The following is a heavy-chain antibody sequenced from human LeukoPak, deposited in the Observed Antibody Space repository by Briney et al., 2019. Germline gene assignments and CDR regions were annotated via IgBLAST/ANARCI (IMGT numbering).Heavy chain of an antibody. CDR2: IYSGGST. CDR3: ARHSRSGSGGYENAFDI. V-gene: IGHV4-39*01. CDR1: GGSISSSSYY. D-gene: IGHD5-12*01. Sequence: PSETLSLTCTVSGGSISSSSYYWDWIRQSPGKGLGWIGNIYSGGSTYYTPSLKSRVTISVDTSKNQFSLKLSSVTAADAAIYFCARHSRSGSGGYENAFDIWGQGTMVTVSS. J-gene: IGHJ3*02.